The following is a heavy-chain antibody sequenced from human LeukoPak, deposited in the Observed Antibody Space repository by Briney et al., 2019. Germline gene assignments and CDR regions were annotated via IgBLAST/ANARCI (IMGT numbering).Heavy chain of an antibody. Sequence: GGSLRLSCAASGFTFTNYWMTWVRQAPGKGLEWVANIKQDGSVKYYADSMKGRFTISRDNARNSLFLQMNSLRVEDTAVYYCARIGYSSSSNDYWGQGTLVTVSS. J-gene: IGHJ4*02. CDR3: ARIGYSSSSNDY. CDR2: IKQDGSVK. CDR1: GFTFTNYW. V-gene: IGHV3-7*01. D-gene: IGHD6-6*01.